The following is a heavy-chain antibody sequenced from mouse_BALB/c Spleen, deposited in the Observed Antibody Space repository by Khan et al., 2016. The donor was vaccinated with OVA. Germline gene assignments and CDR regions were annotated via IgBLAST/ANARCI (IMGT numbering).Heavy chain of an antibody. D-gene: IGHD2-2*01. V-gene: IGHV1-5*01. Sequence: VRLQQSGTVLARPGASVKMSCKASGYSFTSYWMHWVKQRPGQGLEWIGAIYPGNSDSNYNQKFKGKAKLTAVTSASTANMELSSLTSDDSTVYCCTRWGYWFACWGQGTLVTVSA. CDR3: TRWGYWFAC. CDR2: IYPGNSDS. CDR1: GYSFTSYW. J-gene: IGHJ3*01.